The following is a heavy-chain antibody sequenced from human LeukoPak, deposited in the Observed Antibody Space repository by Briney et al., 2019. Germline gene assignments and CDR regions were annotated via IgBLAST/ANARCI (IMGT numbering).Heavy chain of an antibody. V-gene: IGHV4-59*12. CDR1: GGSISNYY. CDR2: IYYSGST. CDR3: ARGVRF. J-gene: IGHJ4*02. D-gene: IGHD3-16*01. Sequence: SETLSLTCTVSGGSISNYYWTWIRQPPGKGLEWIGYIYYSGSTNYNPSLKSRVTISVDKSKNQFSLKLTSVTAADTAVYYCARGVRFWGQGTLVTVSS.